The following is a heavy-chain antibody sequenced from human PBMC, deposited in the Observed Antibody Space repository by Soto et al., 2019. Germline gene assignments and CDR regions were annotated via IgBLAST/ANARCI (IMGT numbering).Heavy chain of an antibody. CDR1: GFSFVNYA. Sequence: EVQLLESGGGLVQPGGSLRLSCAASGFSFVNYAMNWVRQAPGKGLEGVSGLSGSGTSTYYADSVKGLFTISRDNSRDTLFLQMNSLTADDTAVYYCAKATTNGGWFNPFDSWGQGALVTVSS. D-gene: IGHD6-19*01. V-gene: IGHV3-23*01. CDR2: LSGSGTST. CDR3: AKATTNGGWFNPFDS. J-gene: IGHJ4*02.